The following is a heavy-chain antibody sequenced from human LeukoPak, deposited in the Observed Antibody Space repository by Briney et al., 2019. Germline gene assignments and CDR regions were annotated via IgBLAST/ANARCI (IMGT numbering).Heavy chain of an antibody. CDR3: AKPDDSSGYYWFGAFDI. D-gene: IGHD3-22*01. V-gene: IGHV3-7*03. CDR2: MNQDGSEK. J-gene: IGHJ3*02. Sequence: GGSLRLSCAASGFTFSSYWMSWVRQAPGKGLESVANMNQDGSEKYYVDSMKGRFTISRDNAKNSLFLQMNSLRAEDMALYYCAKPDDSSGYYWFGAFDIWGQGTMVTVSS. CDR1: GFTFSSYW.